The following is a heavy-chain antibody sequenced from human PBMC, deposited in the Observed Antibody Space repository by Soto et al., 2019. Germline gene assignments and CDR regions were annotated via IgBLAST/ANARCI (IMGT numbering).Heavy chain of an antibody. Sequence: QLQLQESGPGPVKPSETLSLTCTVSGGSISSSSYYWGWIRQPPGKGLEWIGSIYYSGSTYYNPSLKSRVTISVDTSKNQFSLKLSSVTAADTAVYYCARQEAHAPLPDYWGQGTLVTVSS. CDR1: GGSISSSSYY. D-gene: IGHD2-2*01. CDR2: IYYSGST. V-gene: IGHV4-39*01. CDR3: ARQEAHAPLPDY. J-gene: IGHJ4*02.